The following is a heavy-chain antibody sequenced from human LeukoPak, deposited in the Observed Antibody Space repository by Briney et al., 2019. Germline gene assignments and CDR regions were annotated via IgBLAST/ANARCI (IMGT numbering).Heavy chain of an antibody. D-gene: IGHD6-13*01. CDR3: ARAYLGSSSWYYFDY. CDR2: IYYSGST. V-gene: IGHV4-61*08. J-gene: IGHJ4*02. CDR1: GGSISSGGYS. Sequence: KASETLSLTCTVSGGSISSGGYSWSWIRQPPGKGLEWIGYIYYSGSTNYNPSLKSRVTISVDTSKNQFSLKLSSVTAADTAVYYCARAYLGSSSWYYFDYWGQGTLVTVSS.